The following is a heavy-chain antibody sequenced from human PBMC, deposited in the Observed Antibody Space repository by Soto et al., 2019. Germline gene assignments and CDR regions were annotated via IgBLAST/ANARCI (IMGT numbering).Heavy chain of an antibody. V-gene: IGHV3-72*01. CDR2: TRNKVNSYTT. D-gene: IGHD6-19*01. CDR1: GFTLSDHY. Sequence: GGSLRLSCAASGFTLSDHYIDWVRQTPGKGLEWVGRTRNKVNSYTTEYAASVKGRFTLSRDDSKNSLYLQMNSLKTDDTAVYYCVRADSSGFFAYWGQGTLVTVSS. J-gene: IGHJ4*02. CDR3: VRADSSGFFAY.